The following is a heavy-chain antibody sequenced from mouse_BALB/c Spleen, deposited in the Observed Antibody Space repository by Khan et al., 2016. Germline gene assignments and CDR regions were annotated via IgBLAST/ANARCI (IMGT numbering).Heavy chain of an antibody. J-gene: IGHJ2*01. CDR1: GYTFTDYS. D-gene: IGHD1-1*01. CDR3: TPYNYEYCFDY. CDR2: LTTETEEP. Sequence: QIQLVQSGPELKKPGETVRISCKASGYTFTDYSMHWVKQAPGKGLKWMGWLTTETEEPTYADDFKGRFAFSSETSASTAYLQIDNLKNADTATYFCTPYNYEYCFDYWGQGTTLTVSA. V-gene: IGHV9-2-1*01.